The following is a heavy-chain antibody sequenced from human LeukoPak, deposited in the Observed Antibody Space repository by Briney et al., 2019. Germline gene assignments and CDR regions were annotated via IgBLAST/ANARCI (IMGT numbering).Heavy chain of an antibody. Sequence: GASVKVSCEASGYTFTGYYMHWVRQAPGQGLEWMGWINPNSGGTNYAQKFQGRVTMTRDTSISTAYMELSRLRSDDTAVYYCAREDDSSGPHDYWGQGTLVTVSS. J-gene: IGHJ4*02. CDR1: GYTFTGYY. CDR2: INPNSGGT. V-gene: IGHV1-2*02. D-gene: IGHD3-22*01. CDR3: AREDDSSGPHDY.